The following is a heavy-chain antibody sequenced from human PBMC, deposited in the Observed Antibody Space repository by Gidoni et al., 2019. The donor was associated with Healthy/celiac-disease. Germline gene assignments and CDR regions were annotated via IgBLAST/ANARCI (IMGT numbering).Heavy chain of an antibody. D-gene: IGHD3-16*01. CDR3: ARGLAYLYYYMDV. CDR1: GFTFSDYY. J-gene: IGHJ6*03. V-gene: IGHV3-11*01. Sequence: QVQLVESGGGLVKPGGSLRLSCAASGFTFSDYYITWIRQAPGKGLEWVSYISSSGNTINYADSMKGRFTISRDNAKNSLYLQMNSLRAEDTAVYYCARGLAYLYYYMDVWGKGTTVTVSS. CDR2: ISSSGNTI.